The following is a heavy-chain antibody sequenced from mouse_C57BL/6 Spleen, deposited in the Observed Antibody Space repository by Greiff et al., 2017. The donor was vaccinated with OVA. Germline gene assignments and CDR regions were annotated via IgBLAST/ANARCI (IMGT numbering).Heavy chain of an antibody. CDR3: AREDSKGYFDV. CDR1: GFTFSDYY. Sequence: EVMLVESEGGLVQPGSSMKLSCTASGFTFSDYYMAWVRQVPEKGLEWVANINYDGSSTYYLDSLKSRFIISRDNAKNILYLQMSSLKSEDTATYYCAREDSKGYFDVWGTGTTVTVSS. J-gene: IGHJ1*03. V-gene: IGHV5-16*01. D-gene: IGHD2-5*01. CDR2: INYDGSST.